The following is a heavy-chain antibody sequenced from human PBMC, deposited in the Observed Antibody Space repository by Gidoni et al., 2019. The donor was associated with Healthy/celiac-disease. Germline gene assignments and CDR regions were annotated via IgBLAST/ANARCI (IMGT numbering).Heavy chain of an antibody. J-gene: IGHJ6*02. CDR2: INSDGSST. CDR3: ASGAVAGGNYYYGMDV. CDR1: GFTFSSYW. D-gene: IGHD6-19*01. Sequence: EVQLVESGGGLVQPGGSLRPSCAASGFTFSSYWMHWVRQAPGKGLVWVSRINSDGSSTSYADSVKGRFTISRDNAKNTLYLQMNSLRAEDTAVYYCASGAVAGGNYYYGMDVWGQGTTVTVSS. V-gene: IGHV3-74*01.